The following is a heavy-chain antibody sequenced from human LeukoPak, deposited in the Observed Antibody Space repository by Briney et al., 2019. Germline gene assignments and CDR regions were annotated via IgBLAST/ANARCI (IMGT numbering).Heavy chain of an antibody. J-gene: IGHJ3*02. CDR3: AKDREVFGVVVAPDAFDI. D-gene: IGHD3-3*01. Sequence: PGGSLRLSCAASGFTVSSNYMSWVRQAPGKGLEWVSSISSSSSYIYYADSVKGRFTISRDNAKNSLYLQMNSLRAEDTAVYYCAKDREVFGVVVAPDAFDIWGQGTMVTVSS. V-gene: IGHV3-21*04. CDR1: GFTVSSNY. CDR2: ISSSSSYI.